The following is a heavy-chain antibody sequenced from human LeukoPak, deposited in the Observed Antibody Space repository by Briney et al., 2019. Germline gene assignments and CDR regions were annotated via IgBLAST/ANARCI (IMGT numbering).Heavy chain of an antibody. Sequence: GGSLRLSCAVVGFTFSDSTMSWVRQAPGKGPEWVAKMHEDGSEIEYVDSVKGRFTISRDNSKNTLYLQMNSLRAEDTAVYYCARDPESLGGDYYFDYWGQGTLVTVSS. D-gene: IGHD2-21*02. CDR2: MHEDGSEI. CDR3: ARDPESLGGDYYFDY. V-gene: IGHV3-7*01. J-gene: IGHJ4*02. CDR1: GFTFSDST.